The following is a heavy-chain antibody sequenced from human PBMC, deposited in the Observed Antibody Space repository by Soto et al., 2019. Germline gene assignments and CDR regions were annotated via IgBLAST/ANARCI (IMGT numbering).Heavy chain of an antibody. Sequence: QVQLVQSGPEVKKPGASVTLSCKASGYNFNNYGISWVRQAPGQGLEWMGWISGKNGNTKYGQKFQGRVSLTTDSSTSTDYMEMRSLRSDDTADYYCVRRVVTTLDDAFDIWGPGTRVTVSS. V-gene: IGHV1-18*01. J-gene: IGHJ3*02. D-gene: IGHD2-21*02. CDR2: ISGKNGNT. CDR3: VRRVVTTLDDAFDI. CDR1: GYNFNNYG.